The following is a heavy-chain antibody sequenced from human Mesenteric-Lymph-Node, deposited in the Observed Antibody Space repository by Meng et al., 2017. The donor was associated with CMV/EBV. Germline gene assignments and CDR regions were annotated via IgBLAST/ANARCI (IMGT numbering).Heavy chain of an antibody. CDR3: ARGSSYDILTGYFDY. D-gene: IGHD3-9*01. V-gene: IGHV4-34*01. CDR1: GGSFSGYY. J-gene: IGHJ4*02. CDR2: INHSGST. Sequence: QVQLPRGGAGLLTPSETLSVTCAVYGGSFSGYYWNWIRQSPEKGLEWIGEINHSGSTTYNPSFTSRIIISVDTSTNQISLNMSSVTAADTAVYYCARGSSYDILTGYFDYWGQGALVTVSS.